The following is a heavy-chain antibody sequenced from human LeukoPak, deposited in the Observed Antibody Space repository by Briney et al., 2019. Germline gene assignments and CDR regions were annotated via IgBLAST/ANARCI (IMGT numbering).Heavy chain of an antibody. Sequence: PSETLSLTCAVSGGSISRGGYSWSWIRQPPGKGLEWIGYIYQNGNTYYNPSLKSRVTISVDRSKNQFSLNLSSVTAADTAVYYCGRGGIAAAASGIDYWGQGTLVAVSS. CDR3: GRGGIAAAASGIDY. D-gene: IGHD6-13*01. CDR1: GGSISRGGYS. J-gene: IGHJ4*02. V-gene: IGHV4-30-2*01. CDR2: IYQNGNT.